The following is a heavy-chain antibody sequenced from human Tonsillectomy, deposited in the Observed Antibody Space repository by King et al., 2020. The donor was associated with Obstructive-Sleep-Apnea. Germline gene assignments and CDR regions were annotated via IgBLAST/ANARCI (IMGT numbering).Heavy chain of an antibody. CDR1: GYTFTSYG. Sequence: QLVQSGVEVKKPGASVKVSCKASGYTFTSYGITWVRLAPGQGLEWMGWSSVYNGDTKDAQKFQGRVTMTTDTSTNTAYMELRSLRSDDTAVYYCARYAYAAVGSTDYFDYWGQGTLVTVSS. CDR3: ARYAYAAVGSTDYFDY. CDR2: SSVYNGDT. D-gene: IGHD6-13*01. V-gene: IGHV1-18*04. J-gene: IGHJ4*02.